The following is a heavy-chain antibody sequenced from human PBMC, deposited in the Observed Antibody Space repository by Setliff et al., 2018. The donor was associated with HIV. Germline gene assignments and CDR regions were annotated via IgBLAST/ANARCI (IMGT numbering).Heavy chain of an antibody. CDR1: GGPISTNDYY. CDR2: VHYGGSI. V-gene: IGHV4-39*01. CDR3: ARAFANSGAYRGYWYFDL. Sequence: SETLSLTCTVSGGPISTNDYYWGFIRQSPGKGLEWIASVHYGGSIFYNPSLKSRVTLSVGTSKRQFFLNLSSATTADTAMYYCARAFANSGAYRGYWYFDLWGRGTLVTVSS. D-gene: IGHD1-26*01. J-gene: IGHJ2*01.